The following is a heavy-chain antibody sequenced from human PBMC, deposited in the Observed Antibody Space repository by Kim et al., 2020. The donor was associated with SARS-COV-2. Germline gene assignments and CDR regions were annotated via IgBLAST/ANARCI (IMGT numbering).Heavy chain of an antibody. J-gene: IGHJ3*02. Sequence: DSVKGRFTISRDNAKNTLYLQMNSLRAEDTAVYYCARVGGYSYGPYAFDIWGQGTMVTVSS. D-gene: IGHD5-18*01. V-gene: IGHV3-30*01. CDR3: ARVGGYSYGPYAFDI.